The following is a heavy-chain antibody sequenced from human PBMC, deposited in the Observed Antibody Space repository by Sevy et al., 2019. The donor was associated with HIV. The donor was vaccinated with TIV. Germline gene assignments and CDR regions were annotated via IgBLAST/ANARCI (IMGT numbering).Heavy chain of an antibody. Sequence: GGSLRLSCAASGFTFSDYGMHWVRQAPGKGLEWVAVIWSDGSNKYYGDSVKGRFTISRESSKKTLFLQMNSLRVDDTAVYYCAREERSGTTTSFDYWGQGALVTVSS. CDR1: GFTFSDYG. V-gene: IGHV3-33*01. CDR2: IWSDGSNK. J-gene: IGHJ4*02. D-gene: IGHD1-7*01. CDR3: AREERSGTTTSFDY.